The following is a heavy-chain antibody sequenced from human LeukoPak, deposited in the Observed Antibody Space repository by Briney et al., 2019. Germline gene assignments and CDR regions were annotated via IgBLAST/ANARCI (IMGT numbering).Heavy chain of an antibody. V-gene: IGHV4-59*11. Sequence: SETLSLTCDVSGDSISNHPWSWIRHPPGKGLDDIGFIDYNGNTNYNPSRKSRVTISLDIFKNHFSLNLNSVSAADTAVYYCARLATCDGNCYSFDLWGQGMLVTVSS. CDR3: ARLATCDGNCYSFDL. D-gene: IGHD2-21*02. J-gene: IGHJ4*02. CDR2: IDYNGNT. CDR1: GDSISNHP.